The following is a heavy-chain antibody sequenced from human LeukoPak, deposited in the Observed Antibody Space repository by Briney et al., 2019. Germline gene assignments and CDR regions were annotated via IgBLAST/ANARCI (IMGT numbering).Heavy chain of an antibody. D-gene: IGHD2-2*01. Sequence: GGSLRLSYAASGFTFSSSAMHWVRQAPGKGLEWVAVISYDGSNTYYADSVKGRFTIARDNSKNTMYLQMNSLRVEDTAMYYCARGYCSSTTCPGDYWGPGTLVTVSS. J-gene: IGHJ4*02. CDR1: GFTFSSSA. CDR3: ARGYCSSTTCPGDY. V-gene: IGHV3-30-3*01. CDR2: ISYDGSNT.